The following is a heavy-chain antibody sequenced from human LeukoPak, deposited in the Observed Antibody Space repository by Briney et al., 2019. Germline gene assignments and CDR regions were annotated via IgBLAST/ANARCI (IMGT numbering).Heavy chain of an antibody. V-gene: IGHV1-2*02. D-gene: IGHD3-10*01. CDR1: GYTFTGYY. CDR3: ARDKILWFRELLGY. Sequence: ASVKVSCKASGYTFTGYYMHWVRQAHGQGLEWMGWINPNSGGTTYAQKFQGRVTMTRDTSISTAYMELSRLRSDDTAVYYCARDKILWFRELLGYWGQGTLVTVSS. CDR2: INPNSGGT. J-gene: IGHJ4*02.